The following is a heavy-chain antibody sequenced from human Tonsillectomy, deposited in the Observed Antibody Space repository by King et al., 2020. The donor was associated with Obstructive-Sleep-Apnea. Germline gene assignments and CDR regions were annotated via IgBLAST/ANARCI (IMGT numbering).Heavy chain of an antibody. CDR1: GGSISSNY. D-gene: IGHD3-22*01. Sequence: VQLQESGPGLVKPSETLSLTCTVSGGSISSNYWSWSLQPPGKGLEWFGYIYYSGSTTYNPSLKSRVTISVDTSNNQISLKLSSVTAADTAVYYCARAEEDSSGYYPYYFDYWGQGTLVTVSS. CDR3: ARAEEDSSGYYPYYFDY. J-gene: IGHJ4*02. V-gene: IGHV4-59*01. CDR2: IYYSGST.